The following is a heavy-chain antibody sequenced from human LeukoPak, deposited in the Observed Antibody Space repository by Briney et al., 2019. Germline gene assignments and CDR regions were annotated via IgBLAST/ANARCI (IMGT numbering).Heavy chain of an antibody. CDR3: ASYASGYNWLKA. CDR1: GYTFTGYY. D-gene: IGHD3-10*01. Sequence: ASVTVSCKASGYTFTGYYMHWVRQAPGQGLEWMGWINPNSGGTNYAQKFQGRVTMTRDTSISTAYMELSSLKSDDTAVYYCASYASGYNWLKAWGQGTLVTVSS. CDR2: INPNSGGT. V-gene: IGHV1-2*02. J-gene: IGHJ5*02.